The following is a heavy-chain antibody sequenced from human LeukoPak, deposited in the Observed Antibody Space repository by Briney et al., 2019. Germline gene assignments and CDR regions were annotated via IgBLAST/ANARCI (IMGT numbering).Heavy chain of an antibody. Sequence: SGTLSLTCAVSGGSISSSNWWCWVRQPPGKGLEWIGEIYHSGSTNYNPSLKSRVTISVDKSKKQFSLKLSSVTAADTAVYYCAIIKDYYDSSGYAYWGQGTLVTVSS. V-gene: IGHV4-4*02. CDR3: AIIKDYYDSSGYAY. CDR1: GGSISSSNW. D-gene: IGHD3-22*01. J-gene: IGHJ4*02. CDR2: IYHSGST.